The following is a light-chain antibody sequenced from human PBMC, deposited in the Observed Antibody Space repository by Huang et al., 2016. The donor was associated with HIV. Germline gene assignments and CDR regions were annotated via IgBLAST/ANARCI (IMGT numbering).Light chain of an antibody. J-gene: IGKJ4*01. CDR3: QQYGDSPLT. Sequence: EIVLTQSPGTLSLSPGERATLFCRASQSVRSGSLAWYQQKPGHSPRLLIYGASARAAGIPDRFSGSGSETDFTLTIRRLEPEDFALYYCQQYGDSPLTFGGGTKVEV. V-gene: IGKV3-20*01. CDR1: QSVRSGS. CDR2: GAS.